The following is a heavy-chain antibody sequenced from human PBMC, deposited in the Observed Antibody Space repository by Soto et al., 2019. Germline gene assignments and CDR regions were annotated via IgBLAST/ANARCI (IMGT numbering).Heavy chain of an antibody. D-gene: IGHD3-22*01. J-gene: IGHJ3*02. Sequence: SETLSLTCAVYGGSFSGYYWSWIRHPPGKGLEWIGEINHSGSTNYNPSLKSRVTISVDTSKNQFSLKLSSVTAADTAVYYCARGSEYYYDSSGYLGDAFDIWGQGTMVTVSS. CDR3: ARGSEYYYDSSGYLGDAFDI. CDR1: GGSFSGYY. V-gene: IGHV4-34*01. CDR2: INHSGST.